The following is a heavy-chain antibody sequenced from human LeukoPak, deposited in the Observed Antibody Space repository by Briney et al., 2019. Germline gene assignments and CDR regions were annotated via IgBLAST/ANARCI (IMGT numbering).Heavy chain of an antibody. CDR3: ARDLMVDFTPSFDC. D-gene: IGHD4/OR15-4a*01. V-gene: IGHV3-30-3*01. J-gene: IGHJ4*02. CDR1: GFTFSSYA. CDR2: ISYDGSNK. Sequence: RPGGSLRLSCAASGFTFSSYAMHWVRQAPGKGPEWVAVISYDGSNKYYADSVKGRFTISRDNSKNTLYLQMNSLRAEDTAVYYCARDLMVDFTPSFDCWGQGTLVTVSS.